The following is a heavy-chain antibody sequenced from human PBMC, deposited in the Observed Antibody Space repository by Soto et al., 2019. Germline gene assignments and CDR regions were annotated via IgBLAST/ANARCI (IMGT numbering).Heavy chain of an antibody. CDR3: AIRSMAVVPEY. V-gene: IGHV4-59*01. D-gene: IGHD3-22*01. J-gene: IGHJ4*02. Sequence: QVQLQESGPGLVKPSETLSLTCAVSGDSISSYYCMWIRQPPGKGLESIGYLYYGRSANYNPSLKSRVTFSVDTYTNQCSLTLSSMTAEDTAVYYCAIRSMAVVPEYWGQGTLVTVSS. CDR1: GDSISSYY. CDR2: LYYGRSA.